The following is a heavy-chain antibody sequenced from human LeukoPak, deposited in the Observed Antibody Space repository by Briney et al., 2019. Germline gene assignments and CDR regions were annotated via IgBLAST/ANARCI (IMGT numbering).Heavy chain of an antibody. D-gene: IGHD1-1*01. CDR2: IYTSGST. J-gene: IGHJ4*02. CDR1: GGSISSGSYY. V-gene: IGHV4-61*02. Sequence: SQTLSLTCTVSGGSISSGSYYWSWIRQPAGKGLEWIGRIYTSGSTNYNPSLKSRVTISVDTSKNQFSLKLSSVTAADTAVYYCARGRGLYNWNDPYFDYWGQGTLVAVSS. CDR3: ARGRGLYNWNDPYFDY.